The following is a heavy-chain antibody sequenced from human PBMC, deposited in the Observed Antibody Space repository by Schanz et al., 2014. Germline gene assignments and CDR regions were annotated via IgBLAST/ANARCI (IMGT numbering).Heavy chain of an antibody. CDR3: ARDVGRPGHFWYFDL. J-gene: IGHJ2*01. Sequence: QVQLVQSGSEVKKPGASVKVSCKASGYTFTTYGISWVRQAPGQGLEWMGWISAYNGHTNYAQKFQGRVTMTTDTSTSTAYMELRSLRSDDTAVYYCARDVGRPGHFWYFDLWGRGTLVTVSS. V-gene: IGHV1-18*01. D-gene: IGHD1-1*01. CDR1: GYTFTTYG. CDR2: ISAYNGHT.